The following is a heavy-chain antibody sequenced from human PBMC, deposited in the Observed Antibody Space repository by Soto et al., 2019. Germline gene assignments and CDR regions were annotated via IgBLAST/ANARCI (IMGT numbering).Heavy chain of an antibody. CDR2: ISGYNGNT. CDR1: AYTFTTYD. J-gene: IGHJ4*02. D-gene: IGHD6-6*01. Sequence: ASVKVSCKAPAYTFTTYDINWVRQVTGQGLEWMGWISGYNGNTNYAERLQGRVTMTTDTSTSTAYMELKSLRYDDTAVYYCAREGQLGYWGQGTPVTV. CDR3: AREGQLGY. V-gene: IGHV1-18*01.